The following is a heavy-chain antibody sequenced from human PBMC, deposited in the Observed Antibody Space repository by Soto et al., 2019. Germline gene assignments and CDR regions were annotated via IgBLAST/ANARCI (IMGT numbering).Heavy chain of an antibody. Sequence: PGGSLRLSCAASGFTFSDYYMSWIRQAPGKGLEWVSYISTSGSTIYYADSVKGRFTISRDNAKNSLYLQMNSLRAEDTAVYYCARPYCSSTSCPDYWGQGTLVTVSS. D-gene: IGHD2-2*01. CDR1: GFTFSDYY. V-gene: IGHV3-11*01. J-gene: IGHJ4*02. CDR2: ISTSGSTI. CDR3: ARPYCSSTSCPDY.